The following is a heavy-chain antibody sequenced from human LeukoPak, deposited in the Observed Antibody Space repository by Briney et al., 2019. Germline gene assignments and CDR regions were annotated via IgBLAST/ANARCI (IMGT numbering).Heavy chain of an antibody. V-gene: IGHV5-51*01. J-gene: IGHJ6*02. Sequence: GESLKISCKGSGYSFTSYWIGWVRQMPGKGLEWMGIIYPGDSDTRYSPSFQGQVTISADKSISTAYLQWSSLKASDTAMYYCARQISRANWGPLGYYYYGMDVWGQGTTVTVSS. D-gene: IGHD7-27*01. CDR3: ARQISRANWGPLGYYYYGMDV. CDR1: GYSFTSYW. CDR2: IYPGDSDT.